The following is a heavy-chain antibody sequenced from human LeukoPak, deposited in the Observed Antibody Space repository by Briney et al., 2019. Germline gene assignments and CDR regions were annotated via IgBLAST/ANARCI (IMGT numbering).Heavy chain of an antibody. CDR3: ARDFISRAVAGPEPAGLIRAYYYYMDV. J-gene: IGHJ6*03. CDR2: INPNSGGT. CDR1: GYTFTGYY. Sequence: ASVTVSCKASGYTFTGYYMHWVRQAPGQGLEWMGWINPNSGGTNYAQKFQGRVTMTRDTSISTAYMELSRLRSDDTAVYYCARDFISRAVAGPEPAGLIRAYYYYMDVWGKGTTVTVSS. V-gene: IGHV1-2*02. D-gene: IGHD6-19*01.